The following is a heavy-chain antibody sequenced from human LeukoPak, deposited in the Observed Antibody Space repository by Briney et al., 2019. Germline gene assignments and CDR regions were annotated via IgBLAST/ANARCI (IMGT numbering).Heavy chain of an antibody. Sequence: SETLSLTCTVSGGSVSSGSYYWSWIRQPPGKGLEWIGYTYYSGSTNYNPSLKSRVTISVDTSKNQFSLKLSSVTAADTAVYYCARRGSHRSRGLDYWGQGTLVTVSS. D-gene: IGHD3-10*01. CDR3: ARRGSHRSRGLDY. J-gene: IGHJ4*02. V-gene: IGHV4-61*01. CDR2: TYYSGST. CDR1: GGSVSSGSYY.